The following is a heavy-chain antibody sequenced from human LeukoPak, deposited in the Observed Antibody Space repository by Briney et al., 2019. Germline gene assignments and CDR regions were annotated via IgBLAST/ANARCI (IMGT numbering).Heavy chain of an antibody. CDR1: GFTFSSYA. CDR3: AKDRVSYYDSRGFF. CDR2: ISGSGGST. Sequence: GGSLRLSCAASGFTFSSYAMSWVRQAPGKGLEWVSAISGSGGSTYYADSVKGRLTISRDNSKNTLYLQMNSLRAEDTAVYCCAKDRVSYYDSRGFFWGQGTLVTVSS. V-gene: IGHV3-23*01. D-gene: IGHD3-22*01. J-gene: IGHJ4*02.